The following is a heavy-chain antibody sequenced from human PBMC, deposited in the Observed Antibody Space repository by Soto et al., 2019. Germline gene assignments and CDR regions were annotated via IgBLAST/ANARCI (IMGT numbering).Heavy chain of an antibody. D-gene: IGHD3-16*02. CDR2: IYHSGST. J-gene: IGHJ5*02. Sequence: SETLSLTCAVSGGSISSSNWWSWARQPPGKGLEWIGEIYHSGSTNYNPSLKSRVTISVDKSKNQFSLQLKSVTAADTAVYYCAKDLSSIFDPWGQGTLVTVSS. CDR3: AKDLSSIFDP. V-gene: IGHV4-4*02. CDR1: GGSISSSNW.